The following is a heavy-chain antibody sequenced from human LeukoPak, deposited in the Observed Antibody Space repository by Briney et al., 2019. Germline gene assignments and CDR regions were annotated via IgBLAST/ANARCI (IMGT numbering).Heavy chain of an antibody. D-gene: IGHD3-9*01. CDR3: ARGPSGRYQNNNWFDP. CDR2: INPNSGGT. V-gene: IGHV1-2*02. Sequence: ASVKVSCKASGYTFTGYYMHWVRQAPGQGLEWMGWINPNSGGTNYAQKFQVRVTMTRDTSISTAYMELSRLRSDDTAVYYCARGPSGRYQNNNWFDPWGQGTLVTVSS. CDR1: GYTFTGYY. J-gene: IGHJ5*02.